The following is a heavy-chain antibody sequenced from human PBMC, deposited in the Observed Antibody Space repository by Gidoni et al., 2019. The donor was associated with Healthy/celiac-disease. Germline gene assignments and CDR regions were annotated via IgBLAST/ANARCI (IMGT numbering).Heavy chain of an antibody. J-gene: IGHJ5*02. V-gene: IGHV1-18*01. D-gene: IGHD2-15*01. CDR2: ISAYNGKT. CDR1: GYTFTSYG. CDR3: ARGYCSGGSCYLEPNWFDP. Sequence: QVQLVQSGAEVQKPGASVKVSCKASGYTFTSYGISWVRQAPGQGLEWMGWISAYNGKTNYAQKLQGRVTMTTDTATSTAYMELRSLRSDDTAVYYCARGYCSGGSCYLEPNWFDPWGQGTLVTVSS.